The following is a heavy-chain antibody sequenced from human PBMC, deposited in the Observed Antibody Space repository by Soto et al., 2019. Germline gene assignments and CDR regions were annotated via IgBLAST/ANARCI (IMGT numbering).Heavy chain of an antibody. CDR3: ANGRIAVAGTRDAFDI. CDR2: ISGSGGST. Sequence: GGSLRLSCAASGFTFSSYAMSWVRQAPGKGLEWVSAISGSGGSTYYADSVKGRFTISRDNSKNTLYLQMDSLRAEDTAVYYCANGRIAVAGTRDAFDIWGQGTMVTVSS. J-gene: IGHJ3*02. D-gene: IGHD6-19*01. CDR1: GFTFSSYA. V-gene: IGHV3-23*01.